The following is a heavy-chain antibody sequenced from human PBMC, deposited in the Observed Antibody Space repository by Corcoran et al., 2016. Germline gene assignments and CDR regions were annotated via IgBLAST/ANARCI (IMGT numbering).Heavy chain of an antibody. Sequence: EVQLVESGGGLVKPGGSLRLSCAASGFTFSDAWMSWARQAPGKGLEWVGRVKSKIAGGTAEYGAPVKGRFTISRYDSTNTLYLQMNSLQPEDTAVYYCTTQSWDAPVSDYWCQGTLVTVSS. J-gene: IGHJ4*02. D-gene: IGHD1-26*01. CDR1: GFTFSDAW. V-gene: IGHV3-15*01. CDR2: VKSKIAGGTA. CDR3: TTQSWDAPVSDY.